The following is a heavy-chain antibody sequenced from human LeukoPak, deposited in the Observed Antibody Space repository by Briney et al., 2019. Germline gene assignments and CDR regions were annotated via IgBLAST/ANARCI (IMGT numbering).Heavy chain of an antibody. V-gene: IGHV3-23*01. CDR3: AKAPVTTCRGAYCYPFDY. CDR1: GFTFSSYA. CDR2: FSGSGGGT. J-gene: IGHJ4*02. Sequence: PGGSLRLSCAASGFTFSSYAMSWVRQAPGKGLEWVSAFSGSGGGTYYADSVKGRFTISRDSSKNTLFLQMNRLRPEDAAVYYCAKAPVTTCRGAYCYPFDYWGQGTLVTVSS. D-gene: IGHD2-21*01.